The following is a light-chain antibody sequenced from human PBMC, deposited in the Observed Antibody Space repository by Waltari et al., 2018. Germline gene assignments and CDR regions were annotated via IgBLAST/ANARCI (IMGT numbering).Light chain of an antibody. J-gene: IGLJ3*02. CDR2: RNN. CDR3: AAWDDSLSRWL. Sequence: QSVLTQPPSASGTPGQRVTISCSGRSSNIGSNYVNWYQHVPGAAPKLLIYRNNQRPSGVPDRFSGSKSGTSASLAISGLWSEDEADYYCAAWDDSLSRWLLGGGTKLTVL. V-gene: IGLV1-47*03. CDR1: SSNIGSNY.